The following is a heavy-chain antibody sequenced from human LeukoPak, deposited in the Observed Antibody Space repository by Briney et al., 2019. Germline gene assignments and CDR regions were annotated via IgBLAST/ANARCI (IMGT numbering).Heavy chain of an antibody. V-gene: IGHV4-4*02. CDR2: IHHSGIT. J-gene: IGHJ4*02. CDR3: ARDVVVTAYFDY. CDR1: GGSITTSTW. D-gene: IGHD2-21*02. Sequence: PSGTLSLTCGVSGGSITTSTWWSWVRQPPGKGLEWVGEIHHSGITRNNPSLQSRVTMSVDTSKNQFSLKLSSVTAADTAVYYCARDVVVTAYFDYWGQGTLVTVPS.